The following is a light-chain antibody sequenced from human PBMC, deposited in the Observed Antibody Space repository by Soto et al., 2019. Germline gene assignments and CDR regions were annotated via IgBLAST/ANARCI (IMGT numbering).Light chain of an antibody. CDR2: SAS. J-gene: IGKJ2*01. CDR3: QQYGSHPFT. V-gene: IGKV3-20*01. CDR1: QSVSGNY. Sequence: EIVLTQSPGTLSLSPGERATLSCRAGQSVSGNYLAWYQQKPGQAPRLLIYSASSRATGIPGRFIGSGSGADFALTISRLEPEDFAVYYCQQYGSHPFTSGQGTKLEIK.